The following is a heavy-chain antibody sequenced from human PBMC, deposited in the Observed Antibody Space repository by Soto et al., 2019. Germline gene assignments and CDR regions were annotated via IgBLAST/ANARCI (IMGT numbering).Heavy chain of an antibody. V-gene: IGHV3-21*01. CDR1: GFTFSTYS. J-gene: IGHJ3*02. Sequence: EVQLVESGGGLVKPGGSLRLSCAASGFTFSTYSMNWVRQAPGKGLEWVSSISSSSSYIYYADSVKGRFTISRDNAKNSLYLQMNSLRAEDTAVYYCARDGGGALKAFDIWGQGTMVTVSS. CDR2: ISSSSSYI. CDR3: ARDGGGALKAFDI. D-gene: IGHD3-16*01.